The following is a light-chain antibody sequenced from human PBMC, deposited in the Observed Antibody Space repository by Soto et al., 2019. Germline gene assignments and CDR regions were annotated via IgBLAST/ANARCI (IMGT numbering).Light chain of an antibody. CDR1: SSDIGAYDY. Sequence: QSVLTQPASLSGSPGQSITISCTGTSSDIGAYDYVSWFQQHPGKAPKLMISEVNNRPSGVSNRFSGSKSGTSATLGITGLQTGDEADYYCAVWDSSLSAGVFGGGTKLTVL. V-gene: IGLV2-14*01. CDR2: EVN. CDR3: AVWDSSLSAGV. J-gene: IGLJ3*02.